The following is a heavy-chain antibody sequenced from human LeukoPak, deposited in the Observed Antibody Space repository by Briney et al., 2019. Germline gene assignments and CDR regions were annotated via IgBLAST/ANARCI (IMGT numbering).Heavy chain of an antibody. J-gene: IGHJ4*02. CDR2: ISGSGGST. CDR3: AKDGQWLVPSY. V-gene: IGHV3-23*01. Sequence: GGSLRLSCAASGFTFSSYSMNWVRQAPGKGLEWVSAISGSGGSTYYADSVKGRFTISRDNSKNTLYLQMNSLRAEDTAVYYCAKDGQWLVPSYWGQGTLVTVSS. CDR1: GFTFSSYS. D-gene: IGHD6-19*01.